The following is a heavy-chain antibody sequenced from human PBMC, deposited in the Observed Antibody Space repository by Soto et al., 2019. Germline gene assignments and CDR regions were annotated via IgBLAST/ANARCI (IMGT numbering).Heavy chain of an antibody. J-gene: IGHJ4*02. CDR3: AKNLRIQLWLGLFDY. V-gene: IGHV3-30*18. CDR1: GFTLSSYG. D-gene: IGHD5-18*01. CDR2: ISYDGSNK. Sequence: GGSLRLSCAASGFTLSSYGMHWVRQAPGKGLEWVAVISYDGSNKYYADSVKGRFTISRDNSKNTLYLQMNSLRAEDTAVYYCAKNLRIQLWLGLFDYWGQGTLVTVSS.